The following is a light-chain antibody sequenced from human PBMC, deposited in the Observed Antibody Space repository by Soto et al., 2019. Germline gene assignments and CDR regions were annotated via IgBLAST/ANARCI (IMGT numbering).Light chain of an antibody. J-gene: IGKJ1*01. V-gene: IGKV3-11*01. CDR2: DAS. Sequence: EIVLTQSPATLSLSPGERATLSCRASQSVSSYLAWYQQKPGQVPRLVIYDASNRATGIPGRFSGSGSGKDFTLTISSLEPEDFGVYYCQQRSSWPRTFGQGTKVEIK. CDR1: QSVSSY. CDR3: QQRSSWPRT.